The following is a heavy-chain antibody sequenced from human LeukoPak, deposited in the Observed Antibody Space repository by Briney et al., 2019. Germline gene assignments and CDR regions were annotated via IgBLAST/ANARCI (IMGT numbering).Heavy chain of an antibody. CDR1: GFTLSSNS. Sequence: GGSLRLSCTVSGFTLSSNSMSWVRQAPGKGLEWVSFIYSAGNTHYSDSVKGRFTISIDNSKNTLYLQMNSLRAEDTAVYYCARRAGEYSHPYDYWGQGTLVTVSS. CDR2: IYSAGNT. D-gene: IGHD4-17*01. CDR3: ARRAGEYSHPYDY. J-gene: IGHJ4*02. V-gene: IGHV3-53*01.